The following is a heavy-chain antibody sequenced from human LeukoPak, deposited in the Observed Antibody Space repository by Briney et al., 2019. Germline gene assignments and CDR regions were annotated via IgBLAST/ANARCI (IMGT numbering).Heavy chain of an antibody. CDR3: ARSGYSYGSHAFDI. CDR1: GSSISNNYY. D-gene: IGHD5-18*01. Sequence: SETLSLTCTVSGSSISNNYYWGWIRQPPGKGLEWIGSISQSGSPYYSPSLRGRVTISVDTSKNQFSLKLSSVTAADTAVYYCARSGYSYGSHAFDIWGQGTMVTVSS. CDR2: ISQSGSP. J-gene: IGHJ3*02. V-gene: IGHV4-38-2*02.